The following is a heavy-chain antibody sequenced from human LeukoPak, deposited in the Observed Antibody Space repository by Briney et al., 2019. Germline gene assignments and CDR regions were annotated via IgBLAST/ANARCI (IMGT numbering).Heavy chain of an antibody. CDR3: ARVSRYCSGGSCYSQYYGY. V-gene: IGHV1-18*01. CDR1: GYTFTSYG. CDR2: ISAYNGNT. Sequence: ASVKVSCKAPGYTFTSYGISWVRQAPGQGLEWMGWISAYNGNTNYAQKLQGRVTMTTDTSTSTAYMELRSLRSDDTAVYYCARVSRYCSGGSCYSQYYGYWGQGTLVTVSS. D-gene: IGHD2-15*01. J-gene: IGHJ4*02.